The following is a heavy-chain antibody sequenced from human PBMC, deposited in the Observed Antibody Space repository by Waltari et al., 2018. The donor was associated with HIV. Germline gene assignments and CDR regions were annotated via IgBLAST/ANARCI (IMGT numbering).Heavy chain of an antibody. Sequence: QVQLQESGPGLVKPSGTLSLTCGVSGGSISSSNWWSWVRQPPGKGLEWIGEIYHSGNTNNNPSLKGRVTISVDKSKNHFSLKLNSVTAADTAVYYCARGRCSTASCYENWYFDLWGRDTLVAVSS. CDR3: ARGRCSTASCYENWYFDL. V-gene: IGHV4-4*02. D-gene: IGHD2-2*01. J-gene: IGHJ2*01. CDR1: GGSISSSNW. CDR2: IYHSGNT.